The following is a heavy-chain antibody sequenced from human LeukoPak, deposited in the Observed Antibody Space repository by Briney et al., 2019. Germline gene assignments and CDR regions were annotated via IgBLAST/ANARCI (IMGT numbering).Heavy chain of an antibody. CDR2: IYYTGYT. J-gene: IGHJ5*02. Sequence: SETLSPTCTLSADSISSSYYYSGWIRQPPGKGLEWFASIYYTGYTYYTPSLKSRLTISVDTSKSQFSLKLTSVTAADTAVYYCARHRSCGSTGCPNYFDPGGQGTLVTVSS. D-gene: IGHD2-2*01. V-gene: IGHV4-39*01. CDR3: ARHRSCGSTGCPNYFDP. CDR1: ADSISSSYYY.